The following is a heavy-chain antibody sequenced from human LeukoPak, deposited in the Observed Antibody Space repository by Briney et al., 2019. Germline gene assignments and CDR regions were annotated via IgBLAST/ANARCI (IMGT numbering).Heavy chain of an antibody. J-gene: IGHJ4*02. D-gene: IGHD3-3*01. Sequence: PGGSLRLSCAASGFTFSSYSMNWVRQAPGKGLEWVSYISSSSSTIYYADSVKGRFTISRDNAKNSLYLQMNSLRAEDTAVYYCASEIFGVVIPPDYWGQGTLVTVSS. V-gene: IGHV3-48*01. CDR1: GFTFSSYS. CDR3: ASEIFGVVIPPDY. CDR2: ISSSSSTI.